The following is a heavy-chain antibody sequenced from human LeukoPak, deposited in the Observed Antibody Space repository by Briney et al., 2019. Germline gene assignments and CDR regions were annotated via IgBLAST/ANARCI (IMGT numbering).Heavy chain of an antibody. D-gene: IGHD5-12*01. V-gene: IGHV3-21*01. CDR3: AGLRPTNWFDP. CDR1: GFTFSSYS. Sequence: GGSLRLSCAASGFTFSSYSMNWVRQAPGKGLEWVSSISSSSSYIYYADSVKGRFTISRDNAKNSLYLQMNSLRGEDTAVYYCAGLRPTNWFDPWGQGTLVTVSS. J-gene: IGHJ5*02. CDR2: ISSSSSYI.